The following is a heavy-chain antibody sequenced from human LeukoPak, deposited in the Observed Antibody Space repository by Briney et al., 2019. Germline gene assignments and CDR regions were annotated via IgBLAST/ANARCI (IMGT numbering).Heavy chain of an antibody. Sequence: GGSLRLSCAASGFTFNSYGIHWVRQAPGKGLEWVAVISYDGSNKYYADSVKGRFTISRDNSKNTLYLQMNSLRAEDTAVYYCARGEIAARGYYYYYMDVWGKGTTVTVSS. V-gene: IGHV3-30*03. CDR2: ISYDGSNK. CDR1: GFTFNSYG. CDR3: ARGEIAARGYYYYYMDV. D-gene: IGHD6-6*01. J-gene: IGHJ6*03.